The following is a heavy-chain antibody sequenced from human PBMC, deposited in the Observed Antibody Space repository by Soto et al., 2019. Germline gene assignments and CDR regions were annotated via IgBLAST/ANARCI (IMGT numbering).Heavy chain of an antibody. V-gene: IGHV4-34*01. D-gene: IGHD6-6*01. CDR1: GGSFSGYY. J-gene: IGHJ4*02. CDR2: INHSGST. CDR3: ARGPIYSSSYLDY. Sequence: PSETLSLTCAVYGGSFSGYYWSWIRQPPGKGLEWIGEINHSGSTNYNPSLKSRVTISVDTSKNQFSLKLSSVTAADTAVYYCARGPIYSSSYLDYWGQGTLVTVSS.